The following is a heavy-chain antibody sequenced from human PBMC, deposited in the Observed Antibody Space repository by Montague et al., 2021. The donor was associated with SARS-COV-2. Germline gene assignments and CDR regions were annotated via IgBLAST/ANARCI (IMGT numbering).Heavy chain of an antibody. CDR2: IKQSGGT. CDR1: GGSFGDDH. CDR3: ARGHLSVSMIVVVFTSASYYFDY. V-gene: IGHV4-34*01. Sequence: ETLSLTCAVYGGSFGDDHWSWIRQPPGKGLEWIGDIKQSGGTNYNPSLKSRGTISVDTSKNQFSLKMTSVTAAETAVYFCARGHLSVSMIVVVFTSASYYFDYWGQGAQVTVSS. D-gene: IGHD3-22*01. J-gene: IGHJ4*02.